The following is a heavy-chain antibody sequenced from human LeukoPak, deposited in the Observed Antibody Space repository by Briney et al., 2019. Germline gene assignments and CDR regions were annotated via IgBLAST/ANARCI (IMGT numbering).Heavy chain of an antibody. V-gene: IGHV4-4*07. Sequence: SETLSLTCTVSGGSISSDYWTWIRQPAGKGLEWIGRIYISGNAYYNPSLKSRVTMSLDTSKNRFSLNLSSVTAADTAVCYCARAKYTTLPSAFDVWGQGTMVTVSS. CDR2: IYISGNA. J-gene: IGHJ3*01. D-gene: IGHD1-1*01. CDR1: GGSISSDY. CDR3: ARAKYTTLPSAFDV.